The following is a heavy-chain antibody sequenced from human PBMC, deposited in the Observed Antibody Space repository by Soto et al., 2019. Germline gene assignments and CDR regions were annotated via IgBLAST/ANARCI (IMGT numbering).Heavy chain of an antibody. Sequence: ASVKVSCKVSGYTLTELSMHWVRQAPGKGLEWMGGFDPEDGETIYAQKFQGRVTMTEDTSTDTAYMELSSLRSEDTAVYYCATGRGYCTNGVCYTSESDYYYYGMDVWGQGTTVTLSS. V-gene: IGHV1-24*01. CDR3: ATGRGYCTNGVCYTSESDYYYYGMDV. J-gene: IGHJ6*02. CDR2: FDPEDGET. CDR1: GYTLTELS. D-gene: IGHD2-8*01.